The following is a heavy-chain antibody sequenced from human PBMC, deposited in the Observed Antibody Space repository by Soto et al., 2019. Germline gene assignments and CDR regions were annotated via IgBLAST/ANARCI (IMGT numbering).Heavy chain of an antibody. J-gene: IGHJ4*02. CDR3: SHGYGQYFNS. CDR1: GFTFSSYS. Sequence: GGSLRLSCAASGFTFSSYSMHWVRQAPGKGLEWVGRIKSKTAGGTTDYAAPVKGRFTILRDDSKNTLYLQMDSLITEDTAVYFCSHGYGQYFNSWGQGTLVTVSS. CDR2: IKSKTAGGTT. V-gene: IGHV3-15*07. D-gene: IGHD5-18*01.